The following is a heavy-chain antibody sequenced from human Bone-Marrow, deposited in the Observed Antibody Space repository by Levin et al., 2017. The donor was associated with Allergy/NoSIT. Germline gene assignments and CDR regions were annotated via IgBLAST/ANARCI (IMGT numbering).Heavy chain of an antibody. CDR3: ERIGPGDTGYYGMDV. V-gene: IGHV2-70*04. Sequence: SGPTLVKPTQTLTLTCSFSGFSLTTTRMSVNWIRQPPGKALEWLARIDWDDDKMYSTSLKTRLTISKDTSKNQVVLTMTDMEPVDTGTYYCERIGPGDTGYYGMDVWGQGTTVTVFS. CDR2: IDWDDDK. CDR1: GFSLTTTRMS. D-gene: IGHD1-26*01. J-gene: IGHJ6*02.